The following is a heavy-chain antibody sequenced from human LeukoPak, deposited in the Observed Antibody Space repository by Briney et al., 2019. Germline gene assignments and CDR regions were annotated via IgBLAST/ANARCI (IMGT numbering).Heavy chain of an antibody. CDR1: GVTFSSHA. Sequence: PGGSLRLSCAASGVTFSSHAVHWVRQAPGKGLEWVAVISNDGNNKYYGDSVKGRFTISRDNSKNTLYLLMNSLRADDTAVYYCARGQYCSGTSCYAYYYYYNMDVWGQGTTVTVSS. CDR2: ISNDGNNK. CDR3: ARGQYCSGTSCYAYYYYYNMDV. J-gene: IGHJ6*02. D-gene: IGHD2-2*01. V-gene: IGHV3-30*04.